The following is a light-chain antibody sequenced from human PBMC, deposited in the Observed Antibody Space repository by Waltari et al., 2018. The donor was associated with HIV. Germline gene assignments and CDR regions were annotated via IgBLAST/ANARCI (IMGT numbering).Light chain of an antibody. CDR3: SSYITTGTIL. CDR1: SSDIGTYNH. J-gene: IGLJ3*02. Sequence: QSALTQPASVSGSLGPSITISCIGSSSDIGTYNHVSWYQQYPDKAPLLLIRDVNTRHSGIPFRFSASKSGKTATLTISGLQAEDEADYYCSSYITTGTILFGRGTKVTVL. V-gene: IGLV2-14*03. CDR2: DVN.